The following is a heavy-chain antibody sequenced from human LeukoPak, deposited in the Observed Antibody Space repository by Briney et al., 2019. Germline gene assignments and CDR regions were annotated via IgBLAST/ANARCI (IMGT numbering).Heavy chain of an antibody. V-gene: IGHV1-2*02. Sequence: GASVKVSCKASGYTFTGYYMHWVRQAPGQGLEWMGWINPNSGGTNYAQKFQGRVTMTRDTSISTAYMELSRLRSDDTAVYYCAGGDCSSTSCYIINWFDPWGQGTLVTVSS. J-gene: IGHJ5*02. CDR1: GYTFTGYY. CDR3: AGGDCSSTSCYIINWFDP. CDR2: INPNSGGT. D-gene: IGHD2-2*01.